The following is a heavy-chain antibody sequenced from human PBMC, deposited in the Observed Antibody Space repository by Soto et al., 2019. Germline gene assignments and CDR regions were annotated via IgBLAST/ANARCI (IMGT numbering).Heavy chain of an antibody. Sequence: ASGKFSCNASGYTFTSYGISWVRQAPGQGLEWMGWISAYNGNTNYAQKLQGRVTMTTDTSTSTAYMELRSLRSDDTAVYYCARNIHGPFNWFDPWGQGTLVTVSS. J-gene: IGHJ5*02. CDR3: ARNIHGPFNWFDP. V-gene: IGHV1-18*01. CDR1: GYTFTSYG. CDR2: ISAYNGNT.